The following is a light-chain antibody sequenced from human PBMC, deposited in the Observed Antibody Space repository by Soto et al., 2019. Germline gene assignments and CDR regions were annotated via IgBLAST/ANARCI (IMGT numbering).Light chain of an antibody. Sequence: DIQMTQSPSTLPASVGDRVTISCRASQSISTWLAWYQQKGGKAPKLLIYDVSSLESGVPSRFSGSGSGTDFTLTISSLQPDDFATYYCQQYNSYPWTFGQGTKVDIK. CDR1: QSISTW. V-gene: IGKV1-5*01. CDR2: DVS. J-gene: IGKJ1*01. CDR3: QQYNSYPWT.